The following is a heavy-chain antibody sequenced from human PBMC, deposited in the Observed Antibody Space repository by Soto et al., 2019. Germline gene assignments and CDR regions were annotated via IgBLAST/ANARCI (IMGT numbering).Heavy chain of an antibody. CDR2: ISSSSSYI. CDR1: GFTFSNYN. V-gene: IGHV3-21*01. CDR3: ARGDRGAFDL. Sequence: GGSLRLSCAASGFTFSNYNMNWVRQAPGKGLEWVSSISSSSSYIYYADSVKGRFTISRDNAKNTLYLQMNSLRAEDTAVYYCARGDRGAFDLWGQGTMVTVSS. J-gene: IGHJ3*01. D-gene: IGHD2-21*02.